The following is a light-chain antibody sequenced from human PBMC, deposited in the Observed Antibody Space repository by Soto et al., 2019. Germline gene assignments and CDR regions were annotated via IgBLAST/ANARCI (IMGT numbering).Light chain of an antibody. J-gene: IGKJ4*01. CDR2: AAS. CDR3: QQYYSYPLT. Sequence: AIRMTQSPSSFSASTGDRVTITCRASPGISSYLAWYQQKPGKAPKLLIYAASTLQSGVPSRFSGSGSGTDFTLTISCLQSEDFATYYCQQYYSYPLTFGGGTKVDIK. V-gene: IGKV1-8*01. CDR1: PGISSY.